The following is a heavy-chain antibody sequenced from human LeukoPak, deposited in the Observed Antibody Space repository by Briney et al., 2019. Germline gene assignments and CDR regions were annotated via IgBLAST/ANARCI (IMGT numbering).Heavy chain of an antibody. D-gene: IGHD5-18*01. J-gene: IGHJ4*02. Sequence: GGSLRLSCAASGFTFSSYAMHWVRQAPGKGLEWVAVISYDGSNKYYADSVKGRFTISRDNSKNTLYLQMNSLRAEDTAVYYCARDGGYSYGFSSGIFDYWGQGTLVTVSS. CDR3: ARDGGYSYGFSSGIFDY. CDR2: ISYDGSNK. CDR1: GFTFSSYA. V-gene: IGHV3-30-3*01.